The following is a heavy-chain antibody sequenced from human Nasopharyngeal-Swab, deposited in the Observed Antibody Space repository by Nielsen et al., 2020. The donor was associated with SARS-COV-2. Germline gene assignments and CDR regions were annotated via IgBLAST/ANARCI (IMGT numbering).Heavy chain of an antibody. Sequence: VRQAPGKGLEWVGRIRSKANSYATAYAASVKGRFTISRDDSKNTAYLQMNSLKTEDTAVYYCARDSTYDILTGYPFDYWGQGTLVTVSS. D-gene: IGHD3-9*01. CDR2: IRSKANSYAT. CDR3: ARDSTYDILTGYPFDY. V-gene: IGHV3-73*01. J-gene: IGHJ4*02.